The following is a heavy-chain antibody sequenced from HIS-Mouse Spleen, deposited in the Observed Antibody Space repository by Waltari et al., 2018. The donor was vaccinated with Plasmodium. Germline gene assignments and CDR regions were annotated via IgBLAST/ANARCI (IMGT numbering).Heavy chain of an antibody. CDR3: ARDRITGTSYFDY. CDR2: IHYSGGT. CDR1: GGSISSSSYF. V-gene: IGHV4-39*07. D-gene: IGHD1-7*01. J-gene: IGHJ4*02. Sequence: QLQLQESGPGLVKPSATLSLTCTVSGGSISSSSYFWGWIRQPPGKGLEWIGSIHYSGGTYYNPSLKSRVTISVETSKYQFSLKRSSVTAADTAVYYCARDRITGTSYFDYWGQGTLVTVSS.